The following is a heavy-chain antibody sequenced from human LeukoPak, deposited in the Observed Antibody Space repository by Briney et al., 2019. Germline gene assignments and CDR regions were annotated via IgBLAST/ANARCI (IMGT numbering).Heavy chain of an antibody. CDR1: GFTFSDYY. D-gene: IGHD1-26*01. Sequence: PGGSLRLACAASGFTFSDYYMSWIRHAPGKGLEWVSYISSSGSTIYYADSVKGRFTISRDNAKNSLYLQMNSLRAEDTAVYYCERDRGVGAFDYWGQGTLVTVSS. V-gene: IGHV3-11*01. CDR3: ERDRGVGAFDY. J-gene: IGHJ4*02. CDR2: ISSSGSTI.